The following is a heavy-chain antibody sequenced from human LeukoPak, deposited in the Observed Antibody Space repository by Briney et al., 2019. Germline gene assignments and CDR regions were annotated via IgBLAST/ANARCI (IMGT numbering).Heavy chain of an antibody. V-gene: IGHV1-2*02. CDR3: ASVHSIAVAGFRFDP. D-gene: IGHD6-19*01. CDR2: INPNSGGT. J-gene: IGHJ5*02. Sequence: ASVKVSCKASGYTFTGYYMHWVRPAPGQGLEWMGWINPNSGGTNYAQKFQGRVTMTRDTSISTAYMELSRLRSDDTAVYYCASVHSIAVAGFRFDPWGQGTLVTVSS. CDR1: GYTFTGYY.